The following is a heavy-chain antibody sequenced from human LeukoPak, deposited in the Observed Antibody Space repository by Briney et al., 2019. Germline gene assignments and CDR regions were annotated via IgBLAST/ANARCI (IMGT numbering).Heavy chain of an antibody. D-gene: IGHD1-26*01. J-gene: IGHJ5*02. CDR3: ARHRTGSYPVGFDP. V-gene: IGHV4-39*01. CDR2: IYYRGST. Sequence: SETLSLACNVSNGSIDSIAYYWAWLRQSPGKGLEWIGSIYYRGSTYYSPSLKSRVTISVDTSKNQFSLRLSSVTAADTAVYYCARHRTGSYPVGFDPWGQGTLVTVSS. CDR1: NGSIDSIAYY.